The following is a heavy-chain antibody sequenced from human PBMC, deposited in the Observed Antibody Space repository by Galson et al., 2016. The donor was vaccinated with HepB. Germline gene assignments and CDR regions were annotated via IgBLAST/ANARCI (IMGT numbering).Heavy chain of an antibody. D-gene: IGHD2-15*01. CDR3: AHSPHTLIDNYSRRDFAH. J-gene: IGHJ4*02. Sequence: PALVKPTQTLTLTCSFYGFSLNTDEVAVGWIRQPPGKALEWLALIYWDDDKRYTPSLQNRLTITKDTSKNQVVLTMTDMDPVDTATYYCAHSPHTLIDNYSRRDFAHWGPGTPVTVSA. CDR2: IYWDDDK. V-gene: IGHV2-5*02. CDR1: GFSLNTDEVA.